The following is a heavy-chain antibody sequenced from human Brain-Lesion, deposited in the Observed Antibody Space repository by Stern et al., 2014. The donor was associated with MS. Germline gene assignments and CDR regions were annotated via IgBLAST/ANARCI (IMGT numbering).Heavy chain of an antibody. CDR3: ARTYSSGWYGGHAFDI. Sequence: VQLVQSGAEVKKPGESLKISCKGSGYRFDNYWIGWVRQKHGKGLEWMGIIYTADSDSRDSPSLQGQVTISADKSISTVYLQWSSLKASDTAMYYCARTYSSGWYGGHAFDIWGQGTMVTVSS. D-gene: IGHD6-19*01. CDR1: GYRFDNYW. J-gene: IGHJ3*02. CDR2: IYTADSDS. V-gene: IGHV5-51*01.